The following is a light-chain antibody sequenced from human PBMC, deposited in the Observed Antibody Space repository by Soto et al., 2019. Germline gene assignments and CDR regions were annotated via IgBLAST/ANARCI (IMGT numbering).Light chain of an antibody. Sequence: EIVLTQSPGTLSLSPGERATLSCRASQSVSSSYLAWYQQTPGQAPRLIIYGASSRATGIPDRFSGSGSGTDFNLTIIRLEPEDFAVYYCQQYGSSPPYTFGQGTKLEIK. J-gene: IGKJ2*01. CDR2: GAS. V-gene: IGKV3-20*01. CDR3: QQYGSSPPYT. CDR1: QSVSSSY.